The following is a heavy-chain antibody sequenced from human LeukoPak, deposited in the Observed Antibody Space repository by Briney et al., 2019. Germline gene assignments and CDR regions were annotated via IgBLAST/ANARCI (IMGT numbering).Heavy chain of an antibody. CDR2: VKSKTNGGTT. D-gene: IGHD6-13*01. J-gene: IGHJ1*01. Sequence: GGSLRLSCAASGFTFSNAWMSWVRQAPGKGLEWVGRVKSKTNGGTTDYAAPVKGRFSISRDDSKNMLYLQMNSLKTEDTAVYYCARAGNRIAAAGTFLQHWGQGTLVTVSS. CDR1: GFTFSNAW. V-gene: IGHV3-15*01. CDR3: ARAGNRIAAAGTFLQH.